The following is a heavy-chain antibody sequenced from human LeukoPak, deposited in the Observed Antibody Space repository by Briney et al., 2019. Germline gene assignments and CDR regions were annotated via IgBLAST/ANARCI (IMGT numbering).Heavy chain of an antibody. Sequence: GGSLRLSYAASGFTFSGSAMHWVRQASGKGLEWLGRIRSKANTYATAYAASVKGRFTISRDDSNNTAYLQMNSLRAEDTAVYYCAKDLRYYPYWGQGTLVTVSS. D-gene: IGHD3-10*01. CDR2: IRSKANTYAT. V-gene: IGHV3-73*01. CDR3: AKDLRYYPY. CDR1: GFTFSGSA. J-gene: IGHJ4*02.